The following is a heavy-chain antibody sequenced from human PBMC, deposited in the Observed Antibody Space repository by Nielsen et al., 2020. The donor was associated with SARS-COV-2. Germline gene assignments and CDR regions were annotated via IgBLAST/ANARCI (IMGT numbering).Heavy chain of an antibody. CDR2: IDPSESYT. J-gene: IGHJ4*02. V-gene: IGHV5-10-1*01. D-gene: IGHD3-16*01. CDR1: GYTFTSFW. CDR3: ARGVGGLGWRY. Sequence: GESLKISCATSGYTFTSFWISWVRQTPGNGLEWMGRIDPSESYTNYNPSFQGRVTISIDKSITTAYLHLSSLEASDSGKYYCARGVGGLGWRYWGQGTLVAVSS.